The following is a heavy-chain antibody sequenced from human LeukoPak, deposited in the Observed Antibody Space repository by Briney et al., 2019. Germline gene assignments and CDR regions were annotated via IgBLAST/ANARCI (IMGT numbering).Heavy chain of an antibody. CDR2: IYSGGST. V-gene: IGHV3-66*01. J-gene: IGHJ6*02. Sequence: GGSLRLSCAASGFTVSSNYMSWVRQAPGKGLEWVSVIYSGGSTYYADSVKGRFTISRDNSKNTLHLQMNSLRAEDTAVYYCARDRIAVAGTIGMDVWGQGTTVTVSS. CDR3: ARDRIAVAGTIGMDV. D-gene: IGHD6-19*01. CDR1: GFTVSSNY.